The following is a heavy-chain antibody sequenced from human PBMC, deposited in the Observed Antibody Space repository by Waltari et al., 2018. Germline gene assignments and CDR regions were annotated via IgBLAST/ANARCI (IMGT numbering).Heavy chain of an antibody. D-gene: IGHD6-19*01. Sequence: EVQLVESGGGLVQPGGPLRLSCAAHGFTFSSYTMNWVRQAPGKGLEWVSYISSSSSTIYYADSVKGRFTISRDNAKNSLYLQMNSLRAEDTAVYYCARDSSGWYRNIDYWGQGTLVTVSS. CDR2: ISSSSSTI. CDR3: ARDSSGWYRNIDY. J-gene: IGHJ4*02. CDR1: GFTFSSYT. V-gene: IGHV3-48*01.